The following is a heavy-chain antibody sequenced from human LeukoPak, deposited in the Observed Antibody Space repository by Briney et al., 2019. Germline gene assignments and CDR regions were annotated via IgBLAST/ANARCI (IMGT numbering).Heavy chain of an antibody. D-gene: IGHD6-13*01. V-gene: IGHV4-39*01. CDR2: IYYSGST. Sequence: PSETLSLTXTVSGGSISSSSYYWGWICQPPGRGREWIGSIYYSGSTYYNPSLKSRVTISVDTSKNQLSLKLSSVTAADTAVYYCASTLGIAATHWFDPWGQGTLVTVSS. CDR3: ASTLGIAATHWFDP. J-gene: IGHJ5*02. CDR1: GGSISSSSYY.